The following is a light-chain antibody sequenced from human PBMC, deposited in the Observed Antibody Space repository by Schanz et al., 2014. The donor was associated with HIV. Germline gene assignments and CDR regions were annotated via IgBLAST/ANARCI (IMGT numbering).Light chain of an antibody. CDR2: GAS. CDR1: QSVNRN. J-gene: IGKJ1*01. V-gene: IGKV3-20*01. Sequence: EIVMTQSPATLSVSPGERATLSCRASQSVNRNLAWYQQKPGQAPRLLIYGASSRATGIPDRFSGSGSGTDFTLTISRLEPEDFAVYYCQQYGSSRWAFGQGTKVEIK. CDR3: QQYGSSRWA.